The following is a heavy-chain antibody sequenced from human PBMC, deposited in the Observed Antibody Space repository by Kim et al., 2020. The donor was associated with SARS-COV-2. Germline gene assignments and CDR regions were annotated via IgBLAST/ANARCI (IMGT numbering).Heavy chain of an antibody. V-gene: IGHV4-61*08. CDR1: GGSVSSRGGYY. J-gene: IGHJ6*02. D-gene: IGHD3-10*01. Sequence: SETLSLTCTVSGGSVSSRGGYYWSWIRQPPGKGLEWVGNIYYSGSTNYNPSLKSRISISVDTSKNQFSLKLTSVTAADTALYFCARERDYYASGYYYNGMVVWGQGTTVTVSS. CDR3: ARERDYYASGYYYNGMVV. CDR2: IYYSGST.